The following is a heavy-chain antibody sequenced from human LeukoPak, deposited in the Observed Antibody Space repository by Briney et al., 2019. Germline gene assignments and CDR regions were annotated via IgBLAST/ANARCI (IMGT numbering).Heavy chain of an antibody. CDR3: TRSYYYDSSGYYVHFDY. Sequence: PGRSLRLSCTASGFTFGDYAMSWFPQAPGKGLEGGGFIRSKAYGCTKEYAASVKGRFTIPRDDSKSIAYLQMSSLKTEETAVYYCTRSYYYDSSGYYVHFDYWGQGTLVTVSS. J-gene: IGHJ4*02. V-gene: IGHV3-49*03. CDR2: IRSKAYGCTK. CDR1: GFTFGDYA. D-gene: IGHD3-22*01.